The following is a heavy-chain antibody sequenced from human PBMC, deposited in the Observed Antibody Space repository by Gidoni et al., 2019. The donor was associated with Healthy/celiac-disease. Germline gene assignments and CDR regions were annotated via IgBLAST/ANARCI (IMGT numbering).Heavy chain of an antibody. J-gene: IGHJ6*02. Sequence: EVQLVESGGGLVKPGGSLRLSCAASGFTFSSYSMNWVRQAPGKGLEWVSSISSSSSYIYYADSVKGRFTISRDNAKNSLYLQMNSLRDEDTAVYYCAREENCGGDCYDYYYGMDVWGQGTTVTVSS. CDR1: GFTFSSYS. CDR2: ISSSSSYI. D-gene: IGHD2-21*02. CDR3: AREENCGGDCYDYYYGMDV. V-gene: IGHV3-21*01.